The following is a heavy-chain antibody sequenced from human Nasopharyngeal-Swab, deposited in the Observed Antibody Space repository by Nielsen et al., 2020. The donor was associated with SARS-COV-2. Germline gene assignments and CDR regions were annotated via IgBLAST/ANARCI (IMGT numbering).Heavy chain of an antibody. V-gene: IGHV1-8*01. Sequence: ASVKVSCKASGYTFTSYDINWVRQATGQGLEWMGWMNPNSGNTGYAQKFQGRVTMTRNTSISTAYMELSSLRSEDTAVYYCARDTRWGSYYDFWSGYYYFDYWGQGTLVTVSS. CDR2: MNPNSGNT. D-gene: IGHD3-3*01. J-gene: IGHJ4*02. CDR1: GYTFTSYD. CDR3: ARDTRWGSYYDFWSGYYYFDY.